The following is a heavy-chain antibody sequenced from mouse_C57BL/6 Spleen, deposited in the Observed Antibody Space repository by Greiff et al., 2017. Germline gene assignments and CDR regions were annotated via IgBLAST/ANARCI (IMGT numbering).Heavy chain of an antibody. D-gene: IGHD2-4*01. CDR3: ARVLYDYVAWFAY. J-gene: IGHJ3*01. Sequence: EVQLVESGGGLVKPGGSLKLSCAASGFTFSDYGMHWVRQAPEKGLEWVAYISSGSSTIYYADTVKGRFTISRDNAKNTLFLQMTSLRSEDTAMYYCARVLYDYVAWFAYWSQGTLVTVSA. CDR2: ISSGSSTI. CDR1: GFTFSDYG. V-gene: IGHV5-17*01.